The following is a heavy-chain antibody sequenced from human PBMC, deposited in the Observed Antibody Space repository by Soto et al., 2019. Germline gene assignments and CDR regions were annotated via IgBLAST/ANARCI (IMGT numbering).Heavy chain of an antibody. D-gene: IGHD6-19*01. J-gene: IGHJ4*01. Sequence: PSETLSLTCTVPGYSISSGFYWAWIRQPPGKGPEWIASIYHGGTTFYNPSLKSRITISVDKSNNQFSLKLTSVTAADTAVYYCARVHVMVVAGSTFDYWGHGTLVTVSS. CDR3: ARVHVMVVAGSTFDY. CDR2: IYHGGTT. V-gene: IGHV4-38-2*02. CDR1: GYSISSGFY.